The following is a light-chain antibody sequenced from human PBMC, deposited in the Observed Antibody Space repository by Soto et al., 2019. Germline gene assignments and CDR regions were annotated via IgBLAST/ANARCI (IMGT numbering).Light chain of an antibody. CDR2: GAS. J-gene: IGKJ1*01. V-gene: IGKV3-15*01. CDR3: QHYGSSPRT. Sequence: EIVMTQSPATLSVSPGERGTLSCRASLSVSTNLAWYQQKPGQAPRLLIYGASTRATGISARFSGSGSGTDFTLTISRLEPEDFALYYCQHYGSSPRTFGQGTKVDIK. CDR1: LSVSTN.